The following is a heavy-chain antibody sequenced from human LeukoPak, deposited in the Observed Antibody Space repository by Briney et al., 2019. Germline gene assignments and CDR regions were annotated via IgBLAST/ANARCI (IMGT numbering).Heavy chain of an antibody. D-gene: IGHD3-22*01. CDR2: IYYSGST. Sequence: SETLSLTCTVSGGSISSSSYYWSWIRQPPGKGLEWIGSIYYSGSTYYNPSLKSRVTISVDTSKNQFSLKLSSVTAADTAVYYCAREKGRYYDSSGYDDYWGQGTLVTVSS. J-gene: IGHJ4*02. CDR1: GGSISSSSYY. V-gene: IGHV4-39*07. CDR3: AREKGRYYDSSGYDDY.